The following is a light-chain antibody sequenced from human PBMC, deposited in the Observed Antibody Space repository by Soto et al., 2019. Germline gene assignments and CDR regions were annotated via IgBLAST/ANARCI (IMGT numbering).Light chain of an antibody. CDR3: QQYYSTSPT. V-gene: IGKV4-1*01. CDR2: WAS. Sequence: DIVMTQSPDSLAVSLGERATINCKSSQSVLYSSNNKNYLAWYQQRPGQPPKLLIHWASTRQSGVPDRFSGSGSGTDFTLTISSLQAEDVAVYYCQQYYSTSPTFGGGTKLEIK. J-gene: IGKJ4*01. CDR1: QSVLYSSNNKNY.